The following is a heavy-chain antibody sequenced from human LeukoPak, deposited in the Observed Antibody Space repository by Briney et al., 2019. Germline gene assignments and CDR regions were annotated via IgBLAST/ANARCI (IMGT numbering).Heavy chain of an antibody. V-gene: IGHV1-18*01. CDR3: ARGYYDFWSGYYPDGRYTVSGFDY. Sequence: ASVKVSCKASGYTFTSYGISWVRQAPGQGLEWMGWISAYNGNTNYAQKLQGRVTMTTDTSTSTAYMELRSLRSDDTAVYYCARGYYDFWSGYYPDGRYTVSGFDYWGQGTLVTVSS. CDR1: GYTFTSYG. D-gene: IGHD3-3*01. CDR2: ISAYNGNT. J-gene: IGHJ4*02.